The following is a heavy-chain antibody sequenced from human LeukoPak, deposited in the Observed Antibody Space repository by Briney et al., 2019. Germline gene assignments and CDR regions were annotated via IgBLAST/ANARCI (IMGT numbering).Heavy chain of an antibody. J-gene: IGHJ4*02. Sequence: GGSLRLSCAASGFTFSSYSMNWVRQAPGKGLEWVSSISSSSSYIYYADSVKGRFTISRDNAKNSLYLQMNSLRVEDTAVYYCARGAYCGGDCYDHWGRGTLVTVSS. D-gene: IGHD2-21*02. CDR2: ISSSSSYI. V-gene: IGHV3-21*01. CDR1: GFTFSSYS. CDR3: ARGAYCGGDCYDH.